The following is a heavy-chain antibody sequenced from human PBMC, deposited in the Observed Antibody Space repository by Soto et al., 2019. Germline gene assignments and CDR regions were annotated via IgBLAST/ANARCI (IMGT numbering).Heavy chain of an antibody. D-gene: IGHD3-10*01. V-gene: IGHV4-31*03. CDR1: GGSISSDGYY. CDR3: AKEARISAGVYYYYGMDV. J-gene: IGHJ6*02. CDR2: IYCSGST. Sequence: QVQLQESGPGLVKPSQTLSLTCTVSGGSISSDGYYWSWIRQHPEKGLEWIGYIYCSGSTYYNPSLKSRVTISVDTSKNQFSLKLSSVTAADTAVYYCAKEARISAGVYYYYGMDVWGQGTTVTVSS.